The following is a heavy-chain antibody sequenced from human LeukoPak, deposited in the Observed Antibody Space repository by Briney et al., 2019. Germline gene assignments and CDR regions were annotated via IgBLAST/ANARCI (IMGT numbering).Heavy chain of an antibody. Sequence: SQTLSLTCAISGDSVSINSAAWNWIRQSPSRGLEWLGRTYYRAKSYNDYAVSVKSRITITPDTSKNQFSLPLTSVTPEDTAVYYCAREFTGGNVPPYFDYWGQGTLVTVSS. CDR3: AREFTGGNVPPYFDY. J-gene: IGHJ4*02. CDR1: GDSVSINSAA. D-gene: IGHD4-23*01. V-gene: IGHV6-1*01. CDR2: TYYRAKSYN.